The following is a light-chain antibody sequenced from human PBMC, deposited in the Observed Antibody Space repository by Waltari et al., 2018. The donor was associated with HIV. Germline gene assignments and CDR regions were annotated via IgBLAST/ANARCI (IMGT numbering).Light chain of an antibody. CDR1: ALPAQY. J-gene: IGLJ3*02. Sequence: SYELTQPPSVSVSPGQTATITCSGDALPAQYAFWYQQKPGQAPVMMMYKDTKRPSGSPERFSGSSSGKTVTLTISGVQAEDEADYYCQSSDRSGTYVVFGGGTKLTVL. CDR3: QSSDRSGTYVV. CDR2: KDT. V-gene: IGLV3-25*03.